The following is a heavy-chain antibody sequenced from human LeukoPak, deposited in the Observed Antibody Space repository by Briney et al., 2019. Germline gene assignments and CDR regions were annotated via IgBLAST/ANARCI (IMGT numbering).Heavy chain of an antibody. CDR1: GFTFDDYA. J-gene: IGHJ4*02. CDR2: ISWNSGSI. D-gene: IGHD6-13*01. V-gene: IGHV3-9*01. Sequence: PGGSLRLSCAASGFTFDDYAMHWVRQAPGKGLEWVSGISWNSGSIGYEDSVKGRFTISRDNAKNSLYLQMNGLRAEDTAVYYCASYPTPGIGAADTFNYWGQGTLVTVSS. CDR3: ASYPTPGIGAADTFNY.